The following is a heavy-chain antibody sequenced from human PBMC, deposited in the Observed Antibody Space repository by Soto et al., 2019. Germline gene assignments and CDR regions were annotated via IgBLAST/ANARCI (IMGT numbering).Heavy chain of an antibody. D-gene: IGHD4-4*01. V-gene: IGHV3-9*01. J-gene: IGHJ4*02. CDR3: VKEKLYSNYEYYFDY. Sequence: GGSLRLSCAASGFTFSNYGMHWVRQAPGKGLEWVAGISWHSGTIGYADSVRGRFTISRDNAKNSLYLQMNSLRPEDTALYYCVKEKLYSNYEYYFDYWGQGTLVTVSS. CDR2: ISWHSGTI. CDR1: GFTFSNYG.